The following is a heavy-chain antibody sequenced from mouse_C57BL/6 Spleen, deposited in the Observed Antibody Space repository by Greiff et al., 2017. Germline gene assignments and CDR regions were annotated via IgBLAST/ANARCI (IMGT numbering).Heavy chain of an antibody. CDR3: ASLYYGKRYYFDY. Sequence: QVQLQQPGAELVRPGTSVKLSCKASGYTFTSYWMHWVKQRPGQGLEWIGVIDPSDSYTNYNQKFKGKATLTVVTSSSTAYMQISSLTSEDSAVYYCASLYYGKRYYFDYWGQGTTLTVSS. V-gene: IGHV1-59*01. CDR2: IDPSDSYT. D-gene: IGHD2-1*01. CDR1: GYTFTSYW. J-gene: IGHJ2*01.